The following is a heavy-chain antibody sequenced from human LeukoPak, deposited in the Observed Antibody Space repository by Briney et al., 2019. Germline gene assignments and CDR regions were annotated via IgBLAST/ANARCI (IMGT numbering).Heavy chain of an antibody. V-gene: IGHV3-74*01. CDR1: GFTFSNSW. CDR2: IKTDGSSI. D-gene: IGHD1-20*01. Sequence: PGGSLRLSCVGSGFTFSNSWMHWVRQAPGKGLMWVSAIKTDGSSISYVDSVKGRFTISGDNAKNTLYLQMNSLRAEDTAIYYCVSGITATSGWGQGTLVTVSS. CDR3: VSGITATSG. J-gene: IGHJ4*02.